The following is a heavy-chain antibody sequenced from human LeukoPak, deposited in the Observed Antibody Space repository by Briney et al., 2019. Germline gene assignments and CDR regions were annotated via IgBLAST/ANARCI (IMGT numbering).Heavy chain of an antibody. CDR2: IYHSGNT. CDR3: ARVRRYSTEGNWFDP. CDR1: GGSISNDGYY. J-gene: IGHJ5*02. V-gene: IGHV4-30-2*01. Sequence: SQTLSLTCTVSGGSISNDGYYWSWIRQPPGKGLEWIGYIYHSGNTYYNPSLKSRVTISVDRSKNQFYLNLSSVTAADTAVYYCARVRRYSTEGNWFDPWGQGTLVTDSS. D-gene: IGHD6-13*01.